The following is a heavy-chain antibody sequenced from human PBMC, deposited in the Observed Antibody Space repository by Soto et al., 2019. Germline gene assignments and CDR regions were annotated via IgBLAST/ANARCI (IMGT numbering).Heavy chain of an antibody. CDR1: GGSFSTYY. Sequence: KPSETLSLTCVVSGGSFSTYYYNWIRQSPGKGLEWIGEINHSGNNNYSPSLKSRVTKSLDTSKNQFSLKLTSVTAADTAVYYCARGGSNDWQVAFDIWGQGTMVTVSS. CDR2: INHSGNN. J-gene: IGHJ3*02. V-gene: IGHV4-34*01. CDR3: ARGGSNDWQVAFDI. D-gene: IGHD3-9*01.